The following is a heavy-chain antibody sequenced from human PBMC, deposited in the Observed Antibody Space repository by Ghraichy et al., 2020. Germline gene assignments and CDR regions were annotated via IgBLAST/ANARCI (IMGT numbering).Heavy chain of an antibody. CDR3: ARVGGYSGYDYDY. D-gene: IGHD5-12*01. J-gene: IGHJ4*02. V-gene: IGHV1-2*04. CDR2: INPNSGGT. CDR1: GYTFTGYY. Sequence: ASVKVSCKASGYTFTGYYMHWVRQAPGQGLEWMGWINPNSGGTNYAQKFQGWVTMTRDTSISTAYMELSRLRSDDTAVYYCARVGGYSGYDYDYWGQGTLVTVSS.